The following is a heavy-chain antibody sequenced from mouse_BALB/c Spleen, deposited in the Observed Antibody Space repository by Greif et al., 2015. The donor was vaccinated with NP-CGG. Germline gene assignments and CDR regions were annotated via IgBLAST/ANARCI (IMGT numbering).Heavy chain of an antibody. Sequence: VQLQQSGAELVMPGASVKMSCKASGYTFTDYWMHWVKQRPGQGLEWIGAIDTSDSYTSYNQKFKGKATLTVDESSSTAYMQLSSLTSEDSAVYYCARTGDGNYGYYAMDYWGQGTSVTVSS. J-gene: IGHJ4*01. D-gene: IGHD2-1*01. CDR2: IDTSDSYT. CDR1: GYTFTDYW. CDR3: ARTGDGNYGYYAMDY. V-gene: IGHV1-69*01.